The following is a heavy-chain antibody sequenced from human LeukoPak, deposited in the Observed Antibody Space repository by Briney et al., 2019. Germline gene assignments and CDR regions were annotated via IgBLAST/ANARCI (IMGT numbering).Heavy chain of an antibody. Sequence: GGSLRLSCAASGFTFSSYAMHWVRQAPGKGLEWVAVISYDGSNKYYADSVKGRFTISRDNSKNTLYLQMNSLRAEDTAVYYCARDSEGMDVWGKGTTVTVSS. J-gene: IGHJ6*03. D-gene: IGHD1-26*01. CDR3: ARDSEGMDV. CDR2: ISYDGSNK. V-gene: IGHV3-30-3*01. CDR1: GFTFSSYA.